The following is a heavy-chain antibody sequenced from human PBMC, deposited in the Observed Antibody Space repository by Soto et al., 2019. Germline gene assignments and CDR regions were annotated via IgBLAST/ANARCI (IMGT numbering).Heavy chain of an antibody. D-gene: IGHD3-10*01. Sequence: GGSLRLSCAASGFTFSSYSMNWVRQAPGKGLEWVSSISSSSSYIYYADSVKGRFTISRDNAKNSLYLQMNSLRAEDTAVYYCARNKDGVTMVRGASDLWGQGTLVTVSS. CDR1: GFTFSSYS. V-gene: IGHV3-21*01. J-gene: IGHJ5*02. CDR2: ISSSSSYI. CDR3: ARNKDGVTMVRGASDL.